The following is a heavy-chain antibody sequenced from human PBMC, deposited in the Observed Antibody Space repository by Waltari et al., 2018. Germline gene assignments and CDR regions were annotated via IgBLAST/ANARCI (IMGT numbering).Heavy chain of an antibody. CDR2: LSFDGSKT. J-gene: IGHJ4*02. Sequence: QVQLVESGGGVVQPGRSLRLSCAASGFRFSHYGMHWVRQAPGKGLEWVAVLSFDGSKTYYADSVKGRFTISRDNSKNTLYLQMNSLRPEDTAVYHCAKDPYSTGWYAIDYWGQGALVAVSS. CDR1: GFRFSHYG. CDR3: AKDPYSTGWYAIDY. D-gene: IGHD6-19*01. V-gene: IGHV3-30*18.